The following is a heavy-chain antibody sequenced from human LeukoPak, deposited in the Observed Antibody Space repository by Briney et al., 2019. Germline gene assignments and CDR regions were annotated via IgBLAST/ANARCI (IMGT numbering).Heavy chain of an antibody. CDR1: GYTFTSYG. Sequence: GASVKVSCKASGYTFTSYGISWVRQAPGQGLEWMGWISAYNGSTNYAQKLQGRVTMTTDTSTSTAYMELRSLRSDDTAVYYCAREVSGSPEGDAFDIWGQGTMVTVSS. CDR2: ISAYNGST. CDR3: AREVSGSPEGDAFDI. D-gene: IGHD1-26*01. V-gene: IGHV1-18*01. J-gene: IGHJ3*02.